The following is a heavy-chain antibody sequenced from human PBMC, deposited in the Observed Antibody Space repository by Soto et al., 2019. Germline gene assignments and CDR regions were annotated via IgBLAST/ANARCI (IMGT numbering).Heavy chain of an antibody. V-gene: IGHV3-23*01. CDR2: ISGSGGRT. D-gene: IGHD5-12*01. Sequence: GGSLRLSCAASGFTFDTYAMNWVRQAPGKGLEWVSAISGSGGRTYYAHSAKGRFTISRDNSKNTLYLQMNSLRAEDTAVYYCAKDRIYRSGAYDLGDYWGQGTLVTVSS. CDR1: GFTFDTYA. J-gene: IGHJ4*02. CDR3: AKDRIYRSGAYDLGDY.